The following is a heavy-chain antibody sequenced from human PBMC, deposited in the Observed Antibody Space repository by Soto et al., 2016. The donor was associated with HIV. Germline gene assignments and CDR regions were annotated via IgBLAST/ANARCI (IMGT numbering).Heavy chain of an antibody. J-gene: IGHJ6*02. CDR1: GSSLSALS. CDR2: FDPEEGKT. V-gene: IGHV1-24*01. D-gene: IGHD5-18*01. Sequence: QVQLIQSGTEVKKPGASVKVSCKVSGSSLSALSIHWVRQSPGKGLEWVGGFDPEEGKTVYTQKFQGRVTMTEDTSTDTAYMEVSSLRSEDTAVYYCARGKWIQIWSPIMDVWGQGTTVTVSS. CDR3: ARGKWIQIWSPIMDV.